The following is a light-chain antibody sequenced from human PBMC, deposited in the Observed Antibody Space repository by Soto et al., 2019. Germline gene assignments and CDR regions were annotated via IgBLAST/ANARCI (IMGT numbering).Light chain of an antibody. Sequence: QSVLTQPPSVSGAPGQRVTISCTGSSSNIWAGYDVHWYQQLPGTAPKLLIYGNSNRPSGVPDRFSGSKSGTSASLAITGLQAEDEADYYCQSYDSSLSGSVVGGGTKVTVL. J-gene: IGLJ2*01. CDR1: SSNIWAGYD. CDR2: GNS. CDR3: QSYDSSLSGSV. V-gene: IGLV1-40*01.